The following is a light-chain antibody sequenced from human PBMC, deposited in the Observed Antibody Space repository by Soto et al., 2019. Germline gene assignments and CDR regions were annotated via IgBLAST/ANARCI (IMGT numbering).Light chain of an antibody. CDR3: HQRQSWPRT. CDR2: GAS. J-gene: IGKJ1*01. Sequence: EIVMTQSPATLSVSPGEGATLSCRASQSVRTKLAWYQQRPGQAPRLLIHGASTRATGIPERFSGSGSGTDFTLTISDVEPEDFAVYYCHQRQSWPRTFGQGTKVDIK. CDR1: QSVRTK. V-gene: IGKV3-15*01.